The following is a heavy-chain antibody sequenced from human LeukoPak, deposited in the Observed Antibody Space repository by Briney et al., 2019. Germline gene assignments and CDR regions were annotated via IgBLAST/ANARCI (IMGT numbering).Heavy chain of an antibody. CDR3: ARTTEGYCSSISCYGFDYYYYMDV. CDR2: INYTGGT. J-gene: IGHJ6*03. V-gene: IGHV4-39*07. Sequence: PSETLSLTCTVSGGSISSSSYFWGCIRQPPGKGLEWIVSINYTGGTYYNPSLKSRLTISVDTSKNQFSLKLTSVTAADTAVYYCARTTEGYCSSISCYGFDYYYYMDVWGKGITVTISS. D-gene: IGHD2-2*01. CDR1: GGSISSSSYF.